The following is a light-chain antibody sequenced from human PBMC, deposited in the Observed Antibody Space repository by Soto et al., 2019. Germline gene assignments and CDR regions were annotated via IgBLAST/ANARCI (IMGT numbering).Light chain of an antibody. CDR2: GAS. CDR1: QSVSSSY. Sequence: IVLTQSPGTLSLSPGERAPLSCLASQSVSSSYLAWHQQKPGQTPRLLVYGASNRATGIPDRFSGSGSGTDFTLTISRLEPEDFAVYYCQQHGSSPITFGQGTRLEIK. V-gene: IGKV3-20*01. J-gene: IGKJ5*01. CDR3: QQHGSSPIT.